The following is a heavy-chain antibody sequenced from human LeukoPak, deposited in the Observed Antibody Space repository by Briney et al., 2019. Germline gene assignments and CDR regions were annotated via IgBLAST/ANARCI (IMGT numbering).Heavy chain of an antibody. D-gene: IGHD2-15*01. CDR1: GFTFSSYA. Sequence: GGSLRLPCAASGFTFSSYAMSWVRQAPGKGLEWVSAISGSGGSTYYADSVKGRFTISRDNSKNTLYLQMNSLRAEDTAVYYCAKDLATRYCSGGSCYFALYYYYGMDVWGQGTTVTVS. V-gene: IGHV3-23*01. CDR2: ISGSGGST. CDR3: AKDLATRYCSGGSCYFALYYYYGMDV. J-gene: IGHJ6*02.